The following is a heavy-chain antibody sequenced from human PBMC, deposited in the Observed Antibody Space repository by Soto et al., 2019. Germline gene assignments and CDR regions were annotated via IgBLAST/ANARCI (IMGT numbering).Heavy chain of an antibody. CDR3: ARDGPSGIAAAGPYYFDY. D-gene: IGHD6-13*01. Sequence: ASVKVSCKASGYTFTGYYMHWVRQAPGQGLEWMGWINPNSGGTNYAQKFQGRVTMTRDTSISTAYMELSRLRSDDTAVYYCARDGPSGIAAAGPYYFDYWGQGTLVTVSS. CDR1: GYTFTGYY. CDR2: INPNSGGT. V-gene: IGHV1-2*02. J-gene: IGHJ4*02.